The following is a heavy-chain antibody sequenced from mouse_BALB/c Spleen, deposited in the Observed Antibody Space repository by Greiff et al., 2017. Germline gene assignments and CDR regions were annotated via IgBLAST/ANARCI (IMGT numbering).Heavy chain of an antibody. Sequence: EVKVVESGGGLVKPGGSLKLSCAASGFTFSSYAMSWVRQSPEKRLEWVAGISSGGSYTYYPDTVTGRFTISRDNAKNTLYLEMSSLRSEDTAMYYCARGYDADGFAYWGQGTLVTVSA. D-gene: IGHD2-14*01. CDR2: ISSGGSYT. CDR3: ARGYDADGFAY. J-gene: IGHJ3*01. CDR1: GFTFSSYA. V-gene: IGHV5-9-4*01.